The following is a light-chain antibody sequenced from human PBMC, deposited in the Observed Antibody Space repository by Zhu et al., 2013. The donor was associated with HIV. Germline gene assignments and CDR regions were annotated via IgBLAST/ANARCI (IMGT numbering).Light chain of an antibody. Sequence: DIQMTQSPSTLSASVGDRVTITCRASQSISAWLAWYQQKPGKAPKLLIYKASTLDTGVPSRFSGSGSGTEFTLTINGLQPDDFATYFCQQYSRYPLTFGGGTTVDFK. CDR1: QSISAW. J-gene: IGKJ4*01. CDR3: QQYSRYPLT. CDR2: KAS. V-gene: IGKV1-5*03.